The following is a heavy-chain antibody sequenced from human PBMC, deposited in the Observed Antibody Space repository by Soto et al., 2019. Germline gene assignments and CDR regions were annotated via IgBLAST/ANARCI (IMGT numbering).Heavy chain of an antibody. Sequence: QVQLQESGPGLVKPSGTRSLTCAVSGGSISSSNWWSWVRQPPGKGLEWIGEIYHSGSTNYNPSLKSRVTISVDKSKNQFSLKLSSVTAADTAVYYCARSPRGYCSSTSCYVLDYWGQGTLVTVSS. V-gene: IGHV4-4*02. CDR3: ARSPRGYCSSTSCYVLDY. J-gene: IGHJ4*02. CDR1: GGSISSSNW. CDR2: IYHSGST. D-gene: IGHD2-2*01.